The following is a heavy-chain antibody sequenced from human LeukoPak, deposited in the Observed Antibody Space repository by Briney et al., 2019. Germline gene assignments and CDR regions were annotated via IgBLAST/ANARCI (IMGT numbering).Heavy chain of an antibody. D-gene: IGHD2-15*01. V-gene: IGHV1-2*04. Sequence: ASVKVSCKASGYTFTGYYMHWVRQAPGQGLEWMGWINPNSGGTNYAQKFQGWVTMTRDTSISTAYMELSRLRSDDTAVYYCAGERDGYCSGGSCYANAFDIWGQGTMVTVSS. J-gene: IGHJ3*02. CDR3: AGERDGYCSGGSCYANAFDI. CDR1: GYTFTGYY. CDR2: INPNSGGT.